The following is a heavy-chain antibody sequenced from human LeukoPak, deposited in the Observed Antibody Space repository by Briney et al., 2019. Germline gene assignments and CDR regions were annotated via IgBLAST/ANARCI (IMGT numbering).Heavy chain of an antibody. CDR3: ARVFTPNLIFPRQKNAFDI. CDR2: INPDGSTT. D-gene: IGHD3-3*01. J-gene: IGHJ3*02. CDR1: GFAFRNYW. Sequence: GGSLRLSCVASGFAFRNYWMYWVRQGPGKGLVWLSRINPDGSTTTYADSVKGRFTISRDNSKNTLYLQMNSLRAEDTAVYYCARVFTPNLIFPRQKNAFDIWGQGTMVTVSS. V-gene: IGHV3-74*01.